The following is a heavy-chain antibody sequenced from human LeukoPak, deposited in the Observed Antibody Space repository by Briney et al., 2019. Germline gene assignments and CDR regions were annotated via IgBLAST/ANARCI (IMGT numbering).Heavy chain of an antibody. CDR2: INPSGGST. CDR3: ARGLYCSGGSCYGLDAFDI. J-gene: IGHJ3*02. Sequence: ASVKVSCKASGYTFTSYYMHWVRQAPGQGLEWMGIINPSGGSTSYAQKFQGRVTMTGDTSTSTVYMELSSLRSEDTAVYYCARGLYCSGGSCYGLDAFDIWGQGTMVTVFS. D-gene: IGHD2-15*01. CDR1: GYTFTSYY. V-gene: IGHV1-46*01.